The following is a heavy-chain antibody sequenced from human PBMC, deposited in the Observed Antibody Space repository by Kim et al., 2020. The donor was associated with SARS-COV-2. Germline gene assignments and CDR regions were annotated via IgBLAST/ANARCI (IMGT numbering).Heavy chain of an antibody. CDR3: ARAEWLLSIYYGMDV. V-gene: IGHV3-30-3*01. Sequence: GGSLRLSCAASGFTFSSYAMHWVRQAPGKGLEWVAVISYDGSNKYYADSVKGRFTISRDNSKNTLYLQMNSLRAEDTAVYYCARAEWLLSIYYGMDVWGQGTTVTVSS. J-gene: IGHJ6*02. CDR1: GFTFSSYA. D-gene: IGHD3-3*01. CDR2: ISYDGSNK.